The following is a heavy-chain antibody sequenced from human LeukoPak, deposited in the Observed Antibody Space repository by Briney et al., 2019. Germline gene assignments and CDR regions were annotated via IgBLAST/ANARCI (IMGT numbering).Heavy chain of an antibody. J-gene: IGHJ4*02. V-gene: IGHV3-30*04. CDR3: AKQGGYSSSWYFDY. D-gene: IGHD6-13*01. Sequence: PGRSLRLSCAASGFTFSSYAMHWVRQAPGKGLEWVAVISYDGSNKYYADSVKGRFTISRDNSKNTLYLQMNSLRAEDTAVYYCAKQGGYSSSWYFDYWGQGTLVTVSS. CDR1: GFTFSSYA. CDR2: ISYDGSNK.